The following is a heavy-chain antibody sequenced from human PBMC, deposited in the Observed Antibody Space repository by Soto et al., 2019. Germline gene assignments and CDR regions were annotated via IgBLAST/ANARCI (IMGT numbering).Heavy chain of an antibody. D-gene: IGHD1-26*01. CDR3: ARERGAGTYQGFDF. J-gene: IGHJ4*02. CDR2: ISHSGGT. Sequence: QVQLQESGPGLVKPSGTLSLTCAVSGGSISSNNWWHWVRQPPGKGLEWIGEISHSGGTNYSPSLKSRVTMSVDKSKNQFSLSLSSMTAADTAVYYCARERGAGTYQGFDFWGQGTLVTVSS. V-gene: IGHV4-4*02. CDR1: GGSISSNNW.